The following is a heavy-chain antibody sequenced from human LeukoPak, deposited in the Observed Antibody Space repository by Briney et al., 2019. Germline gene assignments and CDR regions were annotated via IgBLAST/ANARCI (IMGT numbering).Heavy chain of an antibody. V-gene: IGHV1-69*04. J-gene: IGHJ4*02. CDR2: IIPILGIA. Sequence: SVKVSCKASGGTFSSYAISWVRQAPGQGLEWMGRIIPILGIANYAQKFQGRVTITADKSTSTAYMELSSLRSEDTSVYYCARVWDIVATDNPKFRRYEYWGQGTLVTVSS. CDR1: GGTFSSYA. D-gene: IGHD5-12*01. CDR3: ARVWDIVATDNPKFRRYEY.